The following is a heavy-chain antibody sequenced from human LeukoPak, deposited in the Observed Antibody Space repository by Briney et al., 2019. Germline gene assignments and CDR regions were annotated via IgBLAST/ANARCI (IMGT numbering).Heavy chain of an antibody. CDR1: GDSISSGGYY. CDR3: ARVASGYEGNWFDP. J-gene: IGHJ5*02. V-gene: IGHV4-31*03. CDR2: IYYSGST. Sequence: TSETLSLTCTVSGDSISSGGYYWSWIRQHPGKGLEWIGYIYYSGSTYYNPSLKSRVTISVDTSKNQFSLKLSSVTAADTAVYYCARVASGYEGNWFDPWGQGTLVTVSS. D-gene: IGHD5-12*01.